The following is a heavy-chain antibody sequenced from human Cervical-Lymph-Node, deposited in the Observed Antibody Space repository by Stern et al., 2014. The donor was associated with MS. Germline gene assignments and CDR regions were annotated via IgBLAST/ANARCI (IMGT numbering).Heavy chain of an antibody. CDR1: GFTFSSYG. CDR2: IWYDGSNK. Sequence: MQLVESGGGVVQPGRSLRLSCVASGFTFSSYGMHWVRQAPGKGLEWVAVIWYDGSNKYYADSVKGRFTISRDNSKNTLYLQMNSLRAEDTAVYYCARGHHAFDIWGQGTMVTVSS. J-gene: IGHJ3*02. CDR3: ARGHHAFDI. V-gene: IGHV3-33*01.